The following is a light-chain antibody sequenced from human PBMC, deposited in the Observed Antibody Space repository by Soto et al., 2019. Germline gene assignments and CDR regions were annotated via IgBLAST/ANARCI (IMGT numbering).Light chain of an antibody. CDR2: DAS. J-gene: IGKJ1*01. CDR3: QQYDNLPPTWT. CDR1: QSIVTY. V-gene: IGKV1-33*01. Sequence: DIQMSQSPSTLSASVGDRVNITCRASQSIVTYLNWYLQKPGKAPNLLIYDASNLETGVPSRFSGGGSGTHFTFTISNLQPEDIATYYGQQYDNLPPTWTFGQGTKVDIK.